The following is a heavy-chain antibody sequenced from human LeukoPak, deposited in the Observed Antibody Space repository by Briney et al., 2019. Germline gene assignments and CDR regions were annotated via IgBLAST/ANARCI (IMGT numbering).Heavy chain of an antibody. V-gene: IGHV3-23*01. Sequence: QAGGSLRLSCAASGFTFTSYGMSWVRQAPGKGLEWVATIGTSGANTYHADSVKGRFTISRDNSKSTLYLQMNSLRAEDTAVYHCAKKSGDHFHFDFWGQGTLVTVSS. CDR1: GFTFTSYG. CDR2: IGTSGANT. D-gene: IGHD2-21*01. CDR3: AKKSGDHFHFDF. J-gene: IGHJ4*02.